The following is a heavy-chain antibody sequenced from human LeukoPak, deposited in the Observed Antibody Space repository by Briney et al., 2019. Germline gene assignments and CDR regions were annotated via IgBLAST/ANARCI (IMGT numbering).Heavy chain of an antibody. V-gene: IGHV3-72*01. J-gene: IGHJ5*02. CDR1: GFTFSDYL. CDR3: ASRSINWYRGNNWFDP. D-gene: IGHD6-13*01. CDR2: IRNKDKGYTT. Sequence: GGSLRLSCAASGFTFSDYLMDWVRQAPGRGLEWIGRIRNKDKGYTTEYAASVKGRFTISRDDSKNSLYLQMNSLRVEDTAVYYCASRSINWYRGNNWFDPWGQGTLVTVFS.